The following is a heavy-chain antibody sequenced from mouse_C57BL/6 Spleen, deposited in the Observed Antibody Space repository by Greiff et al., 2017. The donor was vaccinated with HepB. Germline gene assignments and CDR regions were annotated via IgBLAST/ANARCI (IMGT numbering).Heavy chain of an antibody. CDR3: ARGYGSSLLAY. J-gene: IGHJ3*01. CDR1: GYSFTDYN. V-gene: IGHV1-39*01. Sequence: VQLKESGPELVKPGASVKISCKASGYSFTDYNINWVKQSNGKSLEWIGVINPNYGTTSYNQKFKGKATLTVDQSSSTAYMQLNSLPSEDSAVYYCARGYGSSLLAYWGQGTLVTVSA. CDR2: INPNYGTT. D-gene: IGHD1-1*01.